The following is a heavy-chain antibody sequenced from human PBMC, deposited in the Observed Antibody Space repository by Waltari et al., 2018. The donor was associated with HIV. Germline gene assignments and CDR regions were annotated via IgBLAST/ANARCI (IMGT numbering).Heavy chain of an antibody. Sequence: QVQLMQSGPEVKKPGASVKVSCTAAGDTFNNYGNSWLRQATGQGLEWMGWISAYNGNTKYAQKFQGRVTMTTDTSTRTAYMELRSLSSDDTAVYYCARRSCNSSSCFTYFYYFAMDVWGQGTTVTVSS. CDR3: ARRSCNSSSCFTYFYYFAMDV. D-gene: IGHD2-2*02. CDR2: ISAYNGNT. J-gene: IGHJ6*02. V-gene: IGHV1-18*04. CDR1: GDTFNNYG.